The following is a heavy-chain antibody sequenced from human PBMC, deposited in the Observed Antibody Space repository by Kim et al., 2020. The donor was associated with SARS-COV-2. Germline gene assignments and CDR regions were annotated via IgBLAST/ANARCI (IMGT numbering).Heavy chain of an antibody. CDR1: GLTFSSYS. CDR3: ARDREQWLDQNWFDP. V-gene: IGHV3-21*01. CDR2: ISSSSSYI. J-gene: IGHJ5*02. Sequence: GGSLRLSCAASGLTFSSYSMNWVRQAPGKGLEWVSSISSSSSYIYYADSVKGRFTISRDNAKNSLYLQMNSLRAEDTAVYYCARDREQWLDQNWFDPWGQGTLVTFSS. D-gene: IGHD6-19*01.